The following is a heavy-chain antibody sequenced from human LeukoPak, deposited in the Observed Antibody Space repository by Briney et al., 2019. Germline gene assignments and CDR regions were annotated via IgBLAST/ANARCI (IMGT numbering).Heavy chain of an antibody. CDR3: VRTCDAVTGAFDI. D-gene: IGHD2-21*01. Sequence: PGGSLRLSCAASGFSFRDYYMSWIRQAPGKGPEWVSYISSSGSYTKKADSVEGRFTISRDNAKNSMYLQMNSLRAEDTAVYYCVRTCDAVTGAFDIWGQGTMVTVSS. J-gene: IGHJ3*02. CDR2: ISSSGSYT. CDR1: GFSFRDYY. V-gene: IGHV3-11*03.